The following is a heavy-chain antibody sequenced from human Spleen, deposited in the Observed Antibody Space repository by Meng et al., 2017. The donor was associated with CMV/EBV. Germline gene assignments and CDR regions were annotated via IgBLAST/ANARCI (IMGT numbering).Heavy chain of an antibody. D-gene: IGHD2-2*01. CDR2: INHRGST. Sequence: YYWSWIRQPPGKGLEWIGEINHRGSTHYNPSLKSRVTISVDTSKNQFSLKLSSVTAADTAVYYCARVPSLGYCSSTSCPRGTYFDYWGQGTLVTVSS. CDR3: ARVPSLGYCSSTSCPRGTYFDY. J-gene: IGHJ4*02. V-gene: IGHV4-34*01. CDR1: YY.